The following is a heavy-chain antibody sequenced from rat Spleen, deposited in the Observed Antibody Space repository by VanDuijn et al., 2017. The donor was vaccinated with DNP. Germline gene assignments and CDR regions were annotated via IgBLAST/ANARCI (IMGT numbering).Heavy chain of an antibody. CDR3: ARPAVYYGLEGGYFDY. J-gene: IGHJ2*01. CDR2: ISYDGSST. CDR1: GFTFSDYN. D-gene: IGHD1-6*01. V-gene: IGHV5-7*01. Sequence: EVRLVESGGGLVQPGRSLKLSCAASGFTFSDYNMAWVRQAPKKGLEWVTTISYDGSSTYYRDSVKGRFTISRDNAKSTLYLQMDSLRSEDTATYYGARPAVYYGLEGGYFDYWGQGVMVTVSS.